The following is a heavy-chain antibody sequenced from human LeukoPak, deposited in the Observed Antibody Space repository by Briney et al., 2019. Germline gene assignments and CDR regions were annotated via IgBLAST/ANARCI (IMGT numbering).Heavy chain of an antibody. CDR3: ARSRIAAAGISFEY. J-gene: IGHJ4*02. D-gene: IGHD6-13*01. V-gene: IGHV1-69*05. CDR1: GGTFSSYA. Sequence: VASVKVSCKASGGTFSSYAISWVRQAPGQGLEWMGRIIPIFGTANYAQKFQGRVTITTDESTSTAYMELSSLRSEDTAVYYCARSRIAAAGISFEYWGQGTLVTVSS. CDR2: IIPIFGTA.